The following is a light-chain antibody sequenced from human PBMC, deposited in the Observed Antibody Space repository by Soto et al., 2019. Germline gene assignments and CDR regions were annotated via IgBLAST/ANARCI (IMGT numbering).Light chain of an antibody. CDR3: QQYGSSRGT. CDR2: GAS. J-gene: IGKJ1*01. Sequence: EIVLTQSPGTLSLSPGERATLSCRASQSVSSSYLAWYQQKPGQAPRLLIYGASSSATDIPDRFSGSGSGTDFALSSSTLEPEDFAVYYCQQYGSSRGTFGQGTKVEIK. V-gene: IGKV3-20*01. CDR1: QSVSSSY.